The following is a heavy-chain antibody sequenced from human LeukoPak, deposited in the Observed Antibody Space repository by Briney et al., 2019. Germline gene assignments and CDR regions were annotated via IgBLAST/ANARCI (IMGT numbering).Heavy chain of an antibody. V-gene: IGHV1-24*01. J-gene: IGHJ4*02. Sequence: ALVKASCKAAGYTLTQLSMHWVRRAAGKRRECWGGFDPEDGETTYAQKFRGRVNMTEHTYTDTAYMELSSLVSEDPAAYYCATPSSRRYGCDYWGEGTLVSVPS. D-gene: IGHD6-13*01. CDR3: ATPSSRRYGCDY. CDR1: GYTLTQLS. CDR2: FDPEDGET.